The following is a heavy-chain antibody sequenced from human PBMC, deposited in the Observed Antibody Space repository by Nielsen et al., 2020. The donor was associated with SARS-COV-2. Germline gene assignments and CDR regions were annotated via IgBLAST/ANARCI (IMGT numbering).Heavy chain of an antibody. Sequence: ASVKVSCKASGYTFTSYGISWVRQAPGQGLEWMGWISAYNGNTNYAQKLQGRVTMTTDTSTSTAYMELRSLRSDDTAVYYCATHPQTTYDTSGAPSKLDYWGQGTLVTVSS. CDR2: ISAYNGNT. CDR3: ATHPQTTYDTSGAPSKLDY. CDR1: GYTFTSYG. V-gene: IGHV1-18*04. D-gene: IGHD3-22*01. J-gene: IGHJ4*02.